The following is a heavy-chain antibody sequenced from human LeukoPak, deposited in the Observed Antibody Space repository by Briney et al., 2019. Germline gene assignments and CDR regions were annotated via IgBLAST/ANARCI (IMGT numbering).Heavy chain of an antibody. CDR1: GFTFSSYA. Sequence: GGSLRLSCAASGFTFSSYAMSWVRQAPGKGLEVVSAISGSGGSTYYADSVKGRFTISRDNSKNTLYLQMNSLRAEDTAVYYCAKKYPNYDSSGYYQDWGQGTLVTVSS. V-gene: IGHV3-23*01. J-gene: IGHJ4*02. CDR3: AKKYPNYDSSGYYQD. D-gene: IGHD3-22*01. CDR2: ISGSGGST.